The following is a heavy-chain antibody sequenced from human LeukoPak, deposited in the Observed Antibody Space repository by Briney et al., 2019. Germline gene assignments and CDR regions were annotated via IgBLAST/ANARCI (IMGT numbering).Heavy chain of an antibody. D-gene: IGHD1-26*01. CDR2: ISGYNGNT. CDR3: ARSGSHNYYYYGMDV. CDR1: GGTFSSYA. J-gene: IGHJ6*02. Sequence: GASVKVSCKASGGTFSSYAISWVRQAPGQGLEWMGWISGYNGNTKYAQKFQSRVTMTTDTSTNTVNMELRSLRSDDTAVFYCARSGSHNYYYYGMDVWGQGTTVIVSS. V-gene: IGHV1-18*01.